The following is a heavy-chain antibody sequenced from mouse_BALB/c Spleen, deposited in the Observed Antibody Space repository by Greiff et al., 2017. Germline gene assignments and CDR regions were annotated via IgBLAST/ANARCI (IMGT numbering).Heavy chain of an antibody. Sequence: VQLQQPGAELVKPGASVKLSCKASGYTFTSYWMHCVKQRPGQGLEWIGEINPSNGRTNYNEKFKSKATLTVDKSSSTAYMQLSSLTSEDSAVYYCARLLNFDYWGQGTTLTVSS. D-gene: IGHD2-1*01. CDR2: INPSNGRT. CDR1: GYTFTSYW. CDR3: ARLLNFDY. J-gene: IGHJ2*01. V-gene: IGHV1S81*02.